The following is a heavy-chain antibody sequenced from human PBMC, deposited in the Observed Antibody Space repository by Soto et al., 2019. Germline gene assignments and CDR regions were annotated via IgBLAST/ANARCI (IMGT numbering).Heavy chain of an antibody. D-gene: IGHD2-8*01. J-gene: IGHJ4*02. CDR2: IYHSGST. CDR1: GGSISSGGYS. V-gene: IGHV4-30-2*01. CDR3: ARGHDANND. Sequence: QVQLQESGSGLVKPSQTLSLTCTVSGGSISSGGYSWSWIRQPPGKGLEWIGYIYHSGSTYYNPSLKSRVTISMDTSKNPFSLKVNSVTAADTAVYYCARGHDANNDWGQGTLVTVSS.